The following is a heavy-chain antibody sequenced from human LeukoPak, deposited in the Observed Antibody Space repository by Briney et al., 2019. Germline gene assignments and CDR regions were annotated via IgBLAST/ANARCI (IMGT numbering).Heavy chain of an antibody. Sequence: PSETLSLTCTVSGGSISSSSYYWGWIRQPPGKGLEWIGSIYYSGSTNYNPSLKSRVTMSVDTSKNQFSLKLSSVTAADTAVYYCARGRQYDYFDYWGQGTLVTVSS. D-gene: IGHD2/OR15-2a*01. V-gene: IGHV4-39*07. CDR1: GGSISSSSYY. J-gene: IGHJ4*02. CDR2: IYYSGST. CDR3: ARGRQYDYFDY.